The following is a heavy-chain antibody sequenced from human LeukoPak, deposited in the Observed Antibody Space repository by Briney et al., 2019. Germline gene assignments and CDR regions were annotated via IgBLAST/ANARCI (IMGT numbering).Heavy chain of an antibody. CDR1: GFTLSSYA. Sequence: GGSLRLSCAASGFTLSSYAMTWVRQAPGRGLEWVALISYDGSSEYYADSVRGRFTISRDNSKFTLYMQMNSLRAEDTAVYYCARVRAGYCTSTSCYTGMDVWGQGTTVTVSS. D-gene: IGHD2-2*01. V-gene: IGHV3-30*04. CDR2: ISYDGSSE. J-gene: IGHJ6*02. CDR3: ARVRAGYCTSTSCYTGMDV.